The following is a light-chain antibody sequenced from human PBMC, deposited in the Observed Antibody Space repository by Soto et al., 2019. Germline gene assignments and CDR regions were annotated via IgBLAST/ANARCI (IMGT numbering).Light chain of an antibody. Sequence: EIVLTQSPGTLSLSPGERATLSCRASQSVTSDYLAWYQQKPGQAPSLVIYGASSRATGIPDRFSGGGSGTDFTLTLSKLEPEDFAVYYCQQYGSSPTFVQGTKVEV. CDR2: GAS. J-gene: IGKJ1*01. CDR3: QQYGSSPT. V-gene: IGKV3-20*01. CDR1: QSVTSDY.